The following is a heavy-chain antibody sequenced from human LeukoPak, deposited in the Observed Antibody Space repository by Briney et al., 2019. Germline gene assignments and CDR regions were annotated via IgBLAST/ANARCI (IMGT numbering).Heavy chain of an antibody. J-gene: IGHJ4*02. V-gene: IGHV3-23*01. CDR2: ISGSGGST. CDR3: AKEREQYYDFWSGYYHY. Sequence: GGSLRLSCAASGFTFSSYAMSWVRQAPGKRLEWVSAISGSGGSTYYADSVKGRFTISRDNSKNTLYLQMNSLRAEDTAVYYCAKEREQYYDFWSGYYHYWGQGTLVTVSS. CDR1: GFTFSSYA. D-gene: IGHD3-3*01.